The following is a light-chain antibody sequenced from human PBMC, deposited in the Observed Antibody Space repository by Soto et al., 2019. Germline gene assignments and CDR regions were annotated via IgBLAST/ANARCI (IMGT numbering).Light chain of an antibody. V-gene: IGLV2-23*01. CDR3: CSYAGSSTYV. CDR2: EGS. CDR1: SSDVGSYNL. Sequence: QSALTQPASVSGSPGQSITISCTGTSSDVGSYNLVSWYQQHPGKAPKLKAYEGSKRPSGVSNRFSGSKSGNTASLTISGLQAEDEADYYCCSYAGSSTYVFGTGTKLTVL. J-gene: IGLJ1*01.